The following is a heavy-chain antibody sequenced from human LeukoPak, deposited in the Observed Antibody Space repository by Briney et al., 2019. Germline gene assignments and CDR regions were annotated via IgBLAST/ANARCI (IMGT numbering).Heavy chain of an antibody. J-gene: IGHJ4*02. Sequence: GGSLRLSCAASGFTVSSNYMSWVRQAPGQGLEGVSLISSGDSTYYADSVKGRFTISRDKSKNTLYLQMNSLRAEDTAVYYCARDETTVTSSIDYWGQGTLVTVSS. CDR1: GFTVSSNY. CDR2: ISSGDST. V-gene: IGHV3-66*01. CDR3: ARDETTVTSSIDY. D-gene: IGHD4-17*01.